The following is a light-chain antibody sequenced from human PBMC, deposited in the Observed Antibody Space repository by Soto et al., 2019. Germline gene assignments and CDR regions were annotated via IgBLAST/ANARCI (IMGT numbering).Light chain of an antibody. CDR1: SSDVGGYNL. J-gene: IGLJ1*01. CDR2: EVT. V-gene: IGLV2-14*02. Sequence: QSALTQPASVSGSPGQSITISCTGTSSDVGGYNLVSWYQHHPGKAPKLIIYEVTNRPSGVSNRFSGSKSGNTASLTISGLQAEDEADYYCSSYTSRSTLVFGTGTKLTVL. CDR3: SSYTSRSTLV.